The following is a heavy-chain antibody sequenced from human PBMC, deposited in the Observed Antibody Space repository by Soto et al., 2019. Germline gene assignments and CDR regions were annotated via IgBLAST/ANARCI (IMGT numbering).Heavy chain of an antibody. CDR2: IIPILGIA. J-gene: IGHJ4*02. V-gene: IGHV1-69*04. CDR1: GGTFSSYA. Sequence: ASVKVSCKASGGTFSSYAISWVRQAPGQGLEWMGRIIPILGIANYAQKFQGRVTITADKSTSTAYMELSSLRSEDTAVYYCAIDSRITIRVLAAHLSFWAQGSLVTVSS. D-gene: IGHD3-22*01. CDR3: AIDSRITIRVLAAHLSF.